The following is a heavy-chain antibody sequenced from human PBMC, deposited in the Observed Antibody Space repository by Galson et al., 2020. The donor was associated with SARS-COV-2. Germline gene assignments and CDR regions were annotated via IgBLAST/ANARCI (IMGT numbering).Heavy chain of an antibody. Sequence: GESLKISCAASGLSVSGTYMRGVREAAGKGGAWVASLVGVGEEGAAEAVKGRFTVSRDNSKNTVSLQMNNLGDEDTAVYYCARDRVVVSGLGIYYYHGLDVWGQGTTVTVSS. CDR2: LVGVGEE. D-gene: IGHD2-21*02. CDR3: ARDRVVVSGLGIYYYHGLDV. J-gene: IGHJ6*02. CDR1: GLSVSGTY. V-gene: IGHV3-53*01.